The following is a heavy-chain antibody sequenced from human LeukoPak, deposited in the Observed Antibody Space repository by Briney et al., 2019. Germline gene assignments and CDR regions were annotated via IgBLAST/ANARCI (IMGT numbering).Heavy chain of an antibody. CDR3: ANGYCSGGSCPLYYYYGMDV. J-gene: IGHJ6*02. CDR2: ISGSGGST. D-gene: IGHD2-15*01. V-gene: IGHV3-23*01. CDR1: GFTFSSYA. Sequence: GGSLRLSCAASGFTFSSYAMSWVRQAPGKGLEWVSAISGSGGSTYYADSVKGRFTISRDNSKNMLYLQMNSLRAEDTAVYYCANGYCSGGSCPLYYYYGMDVWGQGTTVTVSS.